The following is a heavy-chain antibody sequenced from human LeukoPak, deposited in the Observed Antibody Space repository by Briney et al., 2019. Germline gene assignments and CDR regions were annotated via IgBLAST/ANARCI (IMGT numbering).Heavy chain of an antibody. D-gene: IGHD3-10*01. CDR2: TYYRSEWYN. CDR3: TRDTNEYGAGSFST. Sequence: SQTLSLTCAISGDSVSSNSAACNWIRQSPSRGLEWLGRTYYRSEWYNDYVVSVKSRIIINPDTAKNQFSLQLSSVTPEDTAVYYCTRDTNEYGAGSFSTWGQGILVTVSS. J-gene: IGHJ4*02. V-gene: IGHV6-1*01. CDR1: GDSVSSNSAA.